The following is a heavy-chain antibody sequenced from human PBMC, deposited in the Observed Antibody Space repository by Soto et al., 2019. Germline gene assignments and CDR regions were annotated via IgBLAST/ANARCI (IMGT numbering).Heavy chain of an antibody. J-gene: IGHJ4*02. V-gene: IGHV1-18*04. CDR1: GYTFTSYC. Sequence: ASVKVSFKASGYTFTSYCISWVRQAPGQGLECMGWISAYNGNTNDAQKLQGRVTMTTDTSTSTAYMELRSLRSDDTAVYYCARDQGRSSGWRTPRGDYWGQGTLVTVSS. CDR3: ARDQGRSSGWRTPRGDY. D-gene: IGHD6-19*01. CDR2: ISAYNGNT.